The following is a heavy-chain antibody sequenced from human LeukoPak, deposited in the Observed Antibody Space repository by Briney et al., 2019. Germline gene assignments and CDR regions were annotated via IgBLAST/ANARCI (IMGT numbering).Heavy chain of an antibody. J-gene: IGHJ4*02. D-gene: IGHD3-10*01. CDR3: AREVRGGATLLGVGENGY. CDR2: IYTSGST. V-gene: IGHV4-61*02. Sequence: SETLSLTCTVSGGSISSGSYYWSWIRQPAGKGLEWIGRIYTSGSTNYNPSLKSRVTISVDTSKNQFSLKLSSVTAADTAVYYCAREVRGGATLLGVGENGYWGQGTLVTVSS. CDR1: GGSISSGSYY.